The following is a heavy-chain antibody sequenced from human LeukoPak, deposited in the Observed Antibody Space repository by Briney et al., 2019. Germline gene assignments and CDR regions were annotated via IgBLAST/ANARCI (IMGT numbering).Heavy chain of an antibody. CDR2: ISWYSGSI. J-gene: IGHJ4*02. Sequence: GGSLRLSCAASGFTFDDYAMHWVRQAPGEVLEWVSGISWYSGSIGYADSVKGRFTISRDNAKNSLYLQMNSLRAEDTVLYYCAKDIATGNRLYYFDYWGQGTLVTVSS. CDR3: AKDIATGNRLYYFDY. D-gene: IGHD1-14*01. CDR1: GFTFDDYA. V-gene: IGHV3-9*01.